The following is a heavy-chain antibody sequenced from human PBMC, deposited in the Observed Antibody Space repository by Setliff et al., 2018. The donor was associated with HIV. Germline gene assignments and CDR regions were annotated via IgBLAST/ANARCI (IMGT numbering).Heavy chain of an antibody. J-gene: IGHJ6*03. CDR3: ARGRVTLNGVAAGHHYMDV. CDR2: VYYTGST. Sequence: SCKASGYTFIGTYYWSWIRQSPGKGLEWIGSVYYTGSTNYNPSLESRVTMSVDTSKNQFSLRLMSLTAADTAIYYCARGRVTLNGVAAGHHYMDVWGKGNAVTVSS. D-gene: IGHD3-3*01. V-gene: IGHV4-59*13. CDR1: GYTFIGTYY.